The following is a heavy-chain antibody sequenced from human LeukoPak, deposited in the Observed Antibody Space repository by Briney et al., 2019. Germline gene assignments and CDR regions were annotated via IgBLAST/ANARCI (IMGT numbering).Heavy chain of an antibody. V-gene: IGHV1-24*01. J-gene: IGHJ4*02. CDR1: GYTLTELS. CDR2: FDPEDGET. CDR3: ATAYSSSWYFDY. Sequence: ASVKVSCKVSGYTLTELSMHWERQAPGKGLEWMGGFDPEDGETIYAQKFQGRVTMTEDTSTDTAYMELSSLRSEDTAVYYCATAYSSSWYFDYWGQGTLVTVSS. D-gene: IGHD6-13*01.